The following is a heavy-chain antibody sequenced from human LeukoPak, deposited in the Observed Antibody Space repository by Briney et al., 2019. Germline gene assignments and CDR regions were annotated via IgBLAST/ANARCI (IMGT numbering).Heavy chain of an antibody. CDR3: AKDFVSSGYFRATTRGY. D-gene: IGHD3-22*01. V-gene: IGHV3-23*01. CDR1: GFTFSNYA. J-gene: IGHJ4*02. CDR2: VSGDSGGT. Sequence: GGSLRLSCVASGFTFSNYAMSWVRQAPGNGLDWVSGVSGDSGGTNYADSVKGRFTISRDNSKNTLYLQMNSLRAEDTAVYYCAKDFVSSGYFRATTRGYWGQGTLVTVSS.